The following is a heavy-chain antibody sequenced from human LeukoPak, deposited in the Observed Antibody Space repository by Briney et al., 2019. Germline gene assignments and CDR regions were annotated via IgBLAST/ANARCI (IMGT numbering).Heavy chain of an antibody. D-gene: IGHD6-13*01. J-gene: IGHJ3*02. Sequence: ASVKVSCKASGYTFTGYYMHWVRQAPGQGLEWMGWINPNSGGTNHAQKFQGRVTMTRDTSISTAYMELSRLRSDDTAVYYCARGEQSPYAFDIWGQGTMVTVSS. CDR3: ARGEQSPYAFDI. CDR1: GYTFTGYY. CDR2: INPNSGGT. V-gene: IGHV1-2*02.